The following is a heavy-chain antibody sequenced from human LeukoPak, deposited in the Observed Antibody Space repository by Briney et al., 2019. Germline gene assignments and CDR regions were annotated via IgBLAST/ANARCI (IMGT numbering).Heavy chain of an antibody. CDR1: GFTFSSYS. V-gene: IGHV3-21*01. CDR2: ISSSSSYI. CDR3: ARDLQSIVVVPAAIEY. Sequence: PGGSLRLSCAASGFTFSSYSMNWVRQAPGKGLEWVSSISSSSSYIYYADSVKGRFTISRDNAKNSLFLQMNSLRAEDTAVYYCARDLQSIVVVPAAIEYWGQGTLVTVSS. D-gene: IGHD2-2*01. J-gene: IGHJ4*02.